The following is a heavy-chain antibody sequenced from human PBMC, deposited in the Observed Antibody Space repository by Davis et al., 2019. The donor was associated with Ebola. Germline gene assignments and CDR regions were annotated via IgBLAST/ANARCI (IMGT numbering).Heavy chain of an antibody. Sequence: PGRSLRPSCSPSAFTFSDYYMSWIRQAPGKGLEWVSYISSSGSTIYYADSVKGRFTISRDNAKNSLYLQMNSLRAEDTAVYYCARLVGCTGGVCSVYFDYWGQGTLVTVSS. D-gene: IGHD2-8*02. CDR3: ARLVGCTGGVCSVYFDY. CDR2: ISSSGSTI. V-gene: IGHV3-11*04. J-gene: IGHJ4*02. CDR1: AFTFSDYY.